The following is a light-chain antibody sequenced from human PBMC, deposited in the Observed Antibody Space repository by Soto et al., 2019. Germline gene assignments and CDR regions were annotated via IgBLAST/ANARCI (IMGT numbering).Light chain of an antibody. V-gene: IGKV1-39*01. Sequence: DIQMTQSPSSLSASVGDRVTIACRASQSSSSYLNWYQQKPGKAPKLLIYAASSLQSGVPSKFSSSGSGTEFTLTISSLQPEDCATYYCQQSYNTPRTFGQGTKLEIK. J-gene: IGKJ2*01. CDR3: QQSYNTPRT. CDR1: QSSSSY. CDR2: AAS.